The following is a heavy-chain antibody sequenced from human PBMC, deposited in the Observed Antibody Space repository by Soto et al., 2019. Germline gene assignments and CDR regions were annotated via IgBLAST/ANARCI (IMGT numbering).Heavy chain of an antibody. CDR2: IYYSGNT. D-gene: IGHD6-13*01. V-gene: IGHV4-59*01. CDR1: GGSMSGSF. J-gene: IGHJ5*02. Sequence: QVQLQESGPGLVKPSETLSLTCTVSGGSMSGSFWSWIRQPPGKGLEWIGYIYYSGNTDYNPSLKSRVTISVDTSKNQFSLKLSAVTAADTAVDYCARGAGYSSSWPFDPWGQGTLVIVSS. CDR3: ARGAGYSSSWPFDP.